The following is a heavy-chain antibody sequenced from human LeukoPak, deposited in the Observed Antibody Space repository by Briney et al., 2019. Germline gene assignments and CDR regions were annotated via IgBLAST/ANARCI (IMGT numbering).Heavy chain of an antibody. J-gene: IGHJ6*03. Sequence: SVTVSCTASGGTFSSYAISWVRQAPGQGLEWMGGIIPIFGTANYAQKFQGRVTITTDESTSTAHMELSSLRSEDTAVYYCARAPGYKEYYYMDVWGKGTTVTVSS. CDR3: ARAPGYKEYYYMDV. CDR2: IIPIFGTA. D-gene: IGHD5-12*01. V-gene: IGHV1-69*05. CDR1: GGTFSSYA.